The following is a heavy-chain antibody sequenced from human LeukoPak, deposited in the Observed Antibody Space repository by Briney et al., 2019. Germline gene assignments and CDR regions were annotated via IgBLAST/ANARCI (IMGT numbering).Heavy chain of an antibody. J-gene: IGHJ3*02. V-gene: IGHV1-24*01. Sequence: ASVKVSCKVSGYTLTELSMHWVRQAPGKGLEWMGGFDPEDGETIYAQKFQGRVTMTEDTSTDTAYMELSSLRSEDTAVYYCATGFAGYCSSTSCHIWGQGTMVTVSS. D-gene: IGHD2-2*01. CDR2: FDPEDGET. CDR1: GYTLTELS. CDR3: ATGFAGYCSSTSCHI.